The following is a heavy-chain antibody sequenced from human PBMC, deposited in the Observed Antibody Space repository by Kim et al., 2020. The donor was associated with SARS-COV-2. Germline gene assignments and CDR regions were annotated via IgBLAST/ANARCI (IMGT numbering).Heavy chain of an antibody. CDR2: MNPNSGNT. D-gene: IGHD2-2*01. Sequence: SVKVSCKASGYTFTSYDINWVRQATGQGLEWMGWMNPNSGNTGYAQKFQGRVTMTRNTSISTAYMELSSLRSEETAVYYCVRGLKVTAAIWFSYYYYYM. V-gene: IGHV1-8*01. J-gene: IGHJ6*03. CDR3: VRGLKVTAAIWFSYYYYYM. CDR1: GYTFTSYD.